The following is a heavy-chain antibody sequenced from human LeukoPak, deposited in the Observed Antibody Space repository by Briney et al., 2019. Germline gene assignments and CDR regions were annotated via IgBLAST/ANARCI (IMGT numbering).Heavy chain of an antibody. CDR3: ARDLSQVGVVTLGASDI. D-gene: IGHD3-3*01. V-gene: IGHV4-59*01. CDR1: GGSISSYY. CDR2: IYYSGST. Sequence: SETLSLTCTVSGGSISSYYWNWIRQPPGKGLEWIGYIYYSGSTNYNPSLKSRVTISVDTSKNRFSLELTSVTAADTAVYYCARDLSQVGVVTLGASDIWGQGTMVTVSS. J-gene: IGHJ3*02.